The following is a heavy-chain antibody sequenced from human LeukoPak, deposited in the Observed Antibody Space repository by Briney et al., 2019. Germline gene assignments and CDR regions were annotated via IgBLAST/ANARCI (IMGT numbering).Heavy chain of an antibody. V-gene: IGHV4-59*01. CDR2: IYYSGST. CDR3: ARDPPWIDILTGYPSFYFEY. J-gene: IGHJ4*02. Sequence: SETLSLTCTVSGGSISSYYWSWIRQPPGKGLEWIGYIYYSGSTNYNPSLKSRVTISVDTSKNQFSLKLSSVTAADTAVYYCARDPPWIDILTGYPSFYFEYWGQGTLVTVSS. CDR1: GGSISSYY. D-gene: IGHD3-9*01.